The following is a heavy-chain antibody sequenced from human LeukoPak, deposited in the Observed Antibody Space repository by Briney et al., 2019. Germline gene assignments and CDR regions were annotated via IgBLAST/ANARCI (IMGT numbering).Heavy chain of an antibody. CDR1: GFTFSNSW. V-gene: IGHV3-7*01. J-gene: IGHJ4*02. Sequence: GGSLRLSCAASGFTFSNSWMSWVRQAPGKGLEWVANIKPDGSDTFYVDSVKGRFTISRDNAKNSLYLQMNSLRAEDTAVYYCASYSGSNSFLFDYWGLGTLVTVSS. D-gene: IGHD1-26*01. CDR2: IKPDGSDT. CDR3: ASYSGSNSFLFDY.